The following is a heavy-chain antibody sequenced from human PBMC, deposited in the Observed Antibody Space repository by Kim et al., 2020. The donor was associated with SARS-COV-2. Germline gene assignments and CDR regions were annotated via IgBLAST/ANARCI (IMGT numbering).Heavy chain of an antibody. J-gene: IGHJ3*02. Sequence: GGSLRLSCEASGFTFSSYAMNWVRQAPGKGLEWASTISGSSGSTYYADSVKGRFTISRDNSKNTLYLQLNSLRAEDTAVYYCAKDSRYSSSYDAFDIWGQGTMVTVSS. D-gene: IGHD6-13*01. CDR1: GFTFSSYA. V-gene: IGHV3-23*01. CDR3: AKDSRYSSSYDAFDI. CDR2: ISGSSGST.